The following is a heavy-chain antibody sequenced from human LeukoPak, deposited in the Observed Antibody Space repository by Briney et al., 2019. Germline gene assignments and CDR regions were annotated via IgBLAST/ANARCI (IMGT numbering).Heavy chain of an antibody. D-gene: IGHD3-3*01. Sequence: PSETLSLTCTVSGGSISSYYWSWIQQPAGKGLEWIGHIYSSGNTNYNPSLKSRVTMSVDTSKNQFSLKLNSVTAADTAVYYCARETPGGFLEWSTLGGWFDPWGQGTLVTVSS. J-gene: IGHJ5*02. CDR3: ARETPGGFLEWSTLGGWFDP. CDR1: GGSISSYY. V-gene: IGHV4-4*07. CDR2: IYSSGNT.